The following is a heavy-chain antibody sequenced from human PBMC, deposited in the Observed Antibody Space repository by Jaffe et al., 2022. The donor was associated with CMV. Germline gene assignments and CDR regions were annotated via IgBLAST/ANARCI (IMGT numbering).Heavy chain of an antibody. D-gene: IGHD2-2*01. CDR2: IDPSDSYT. CDR3: ASAQPLSSVVPAARGYYYYMDV. V-gene: IGHV5-10-1*03. J-gene: IGHJ6*03. Sequence: EVQLVQSGAEVKKPGESLRISCKGSGYSFTSYWISWVRQMPGKGLEWMGRIDPSDSYTNYSPSFQGHVTISADKSISTAYLQWSSLKASDTAMYYCASAQPLSSVVPAARGYYYYMDVWGKGTTVTVSS. CDR1: GYSFTSYW.